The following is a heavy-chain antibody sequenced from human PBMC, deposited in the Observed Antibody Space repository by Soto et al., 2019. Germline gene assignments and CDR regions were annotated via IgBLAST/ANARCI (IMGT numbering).Heavy chain of an antibody. Sequence: ASVKVSCKASGYSFTNNDVRWVRQATGQGLEWMGWMNPGSGDTGYAQKFQGRVTMTRDITIATAYMELSSLRSDDTSIYYFARMASFGSLHWFDPWGQGTLVTVSS. V-gene: IGHV1-8*01. CDR1: GYSFTNND. CDR3: ARMASFGSLHWFDP. J-gene: IGHJ5*02. CDR2: MNPGSGDT. D-gene: IGHD3-10*01.